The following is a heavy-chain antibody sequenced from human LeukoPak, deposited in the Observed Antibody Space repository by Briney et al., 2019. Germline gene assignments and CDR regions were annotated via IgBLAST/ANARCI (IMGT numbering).Heavy chain of an antibody. V-gene: IGHV3-74*01. CDR3: ARGGVDI. J-gene: IGHJ3*02. CDR1: GFTFSGFW. D-gene: IGHD3-16*01. CDR2: INSDGSST. Sequence: GGSLRLSCAASGFTFSGFWMHWVRQTPGKGLVGVSRINSDGSSTNYADSVKGRFTISGDNAKNTLYLQMNSLRVEDTAVYYCARGGVDIWGQGTMVTVSS.